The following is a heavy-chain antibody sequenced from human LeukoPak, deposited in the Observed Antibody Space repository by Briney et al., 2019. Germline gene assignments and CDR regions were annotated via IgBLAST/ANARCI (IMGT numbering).Heavy chain of an antibody. CDR2: INPNSGGT. Sequence: ASVKASCKASGYTFTGYYINWVRQAPGQGLEWMGWINPNSGGTNYAQKFQGRVTMTRDTSLSTAYMELSRLTSDDTAVYYCARDLENYFDSSGYYRTWFDYWGQGTLVTVSS. J-gene: IGHJ4*02. V-gene: IGHV1-2*02. D-gene: IGHD3-22*01. CDR1: GYTFTGYY. CDR3: ARDLENYFDSSGYYRTWFDY.